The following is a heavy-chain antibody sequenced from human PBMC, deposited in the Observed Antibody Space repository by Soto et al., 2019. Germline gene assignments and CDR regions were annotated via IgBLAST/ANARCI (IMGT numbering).Heavy chain of an antibody. CDR2: ITNTGGGT. J-gene: IGHJ6*02. CDR3: ANRPRYYNMDV. CDR1: GFMFNTYA. V-gene: IGHV3-23*01. Sequence: EVQLLESGGGLVQPGGSLRLSCAASGFMFNTYAMTWVRQAPGKGLEWVATITNTGGGTYYADSVKGRFTISRDNSNNRLYLQMYSLRAEDTAVYFCANRPRYYNMDVWGQGTTVTVSS.